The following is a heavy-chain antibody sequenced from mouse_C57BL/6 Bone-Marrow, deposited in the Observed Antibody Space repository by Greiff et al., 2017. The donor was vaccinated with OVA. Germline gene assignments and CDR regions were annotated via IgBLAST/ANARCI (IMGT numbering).Heavy chain of an antibody. V-gene: IGHV5-12*01. D-gene: IGHD1-1*01. CDR3: ARHYGSSYLFAY. CDR2: ISNGGGST. CDR1: GFTFSDYY. Sequence: EVKLVESGGGLVQPGGSLKLSCAASGFTFSDYYMYWVRQTPEKRLEWVAYISNGGGSTYYPDTVKGRFTISRDNAKNTLYLQMSRLKSEDTAMYYCARHYGSSYLFAYWGQGTLVTVSA. J-gene: IGHJ3*01.